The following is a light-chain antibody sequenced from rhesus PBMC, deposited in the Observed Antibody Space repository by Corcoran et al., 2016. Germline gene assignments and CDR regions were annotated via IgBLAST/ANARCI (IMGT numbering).Light chain of an antibody. CDR1: QNIYSN. V-gene: IGKV1S12*01. Sequence: DIQMTQSPSALSASVGDRVTISCRASQNIYSNLAWYQQKPGKAPNLLIYSASSLQTGITSRFSGSGSGTDFTLTISSLQPEDSAAYYCQHYYDNPFTFGPGTKLDIK. CDR3: QHYYDNPFT. CDR2: SAS. J-gene: IGKJ3*01.